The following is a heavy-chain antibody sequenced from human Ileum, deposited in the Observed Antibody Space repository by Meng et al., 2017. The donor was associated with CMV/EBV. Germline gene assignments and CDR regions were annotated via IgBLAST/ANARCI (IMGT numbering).Heavy chain of an antibody. Sequence: ASVKVSCKASGYTFTSYDINWVRQATGQGLEWMGWMNPNSGNTGYAQKFQGRVTMTRNTSISTAYMELSSVTAADTAVYYCARGGSARDIWGQGTMVTVSS. CDR1: GYTFTSYD. J-gene: IGHJ3*02. CDR2: MNPNSGNT. V-gene: IGHV1-8*01. CDR3: ARGGSARDI.